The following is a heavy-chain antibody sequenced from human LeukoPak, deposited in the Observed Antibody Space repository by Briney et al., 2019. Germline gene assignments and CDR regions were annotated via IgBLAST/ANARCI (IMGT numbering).Heavy chain of an antibody. Sequence: GGSLRLSCAASGFTFSSYSMNWVRQAPGKGLEWVSSISSSSSHIYYADSVKARFTISRDNAKNSLYLQMNSLRAEDTAVYYCARDPSAPTVVTPYYFDYWGQGTLVTVSS. J-gene: IGHJ4*02. V-gene: IGHV3-21*01. CDR2: ISSSSSHI. D-gene: IGHD4-17*01. CDR1: GFTFSSYS. CDR3: ARDPSAPTVVTPYYFDY.